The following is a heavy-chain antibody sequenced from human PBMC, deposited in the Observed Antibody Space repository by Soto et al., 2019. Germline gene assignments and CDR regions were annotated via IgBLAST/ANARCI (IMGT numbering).Heavy chain of an antibody. V-gene: IGHV1-69*01. D-gene: IGHD3-22*01. Sequence: QVQLVQSGAEVKKPGSSVKVSCKASGGTFSSYAISWVRQAPGQGLEWMGGIIPIFGTANYAQKFQGRVTITADESTSTAYMELSSLRSEDTAVYYCVSWGYYYDSSGYRNWYFDLWGRGTLVTVSS. CDR1: GGTFSSYA. CDR2: IIPIFGTA. J-gene: IGHJ2*01. CDR3: VSWGYYYDSSGYRNWYFDL.